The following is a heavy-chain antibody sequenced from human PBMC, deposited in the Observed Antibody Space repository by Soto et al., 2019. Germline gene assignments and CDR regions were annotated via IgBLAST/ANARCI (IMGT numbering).Heavy chain of an antibody. CDR1: GFAFNTAW. J-gene: IGHJ6*03. Sequence: EVHLVESGGGLVKPGGSLRLSCAASGFAFNTAWMTWVRQAPGKGLECIGRIKSNTDGGTTDYIAPLKGRFTISRDDSENTLYLQMNSLKTDDTAVYYCTTGGGDYEGGHYYYMDVWGKGTTVTVSS. V-gene: IGHV3-15*01. CDR2: IKSNTDGGTT. D-gene: IGHD4-17*01. CDR3: TTGGGDYEGGHYYYMDV.